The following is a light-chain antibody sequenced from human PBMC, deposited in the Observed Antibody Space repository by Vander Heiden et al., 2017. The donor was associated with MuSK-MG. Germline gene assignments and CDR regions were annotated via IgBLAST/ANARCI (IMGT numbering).Light chain of an antibody. V-gene: IGLV7-43*01. CDR2: STS. CDR3: LLYYGGAQVPWV. Sequence: QTVVTQEPSLTVSPGGTVTLTCASTTGPVTSGYYPNWFQQKPGHAPRPLIYSTSNKHSWTPARFSGSLLGGKAALTLSGVRPEDEAEYYCLLYYGGAQVPWVFGGGTKLTVL. J-gene: IGLJ3*02. CDR1: TGPVTSGYY.